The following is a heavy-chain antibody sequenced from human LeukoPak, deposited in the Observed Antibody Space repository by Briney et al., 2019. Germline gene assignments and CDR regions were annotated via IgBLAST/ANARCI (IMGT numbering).Heavy chain of an antibody. CDR3: ARHPPFSGTLYYYYGMDV. CDR1: GYTFTSYD. Sequence: ASVKVSCKASGYTFTSYDINWVRQATGQGLEWMGWMNPNSGNTGYAQKFQGRVTMTRNTSISTAYMELSSLRSEDTAVYYCARHPPFSGTLYYYYGMDVWGQGTTVTVSS. J-gene: IGHJ6*02. CDR2: MNPNSGNT. D-gene: IGHD1-14*01. V-gene: IGHV1-8*01.